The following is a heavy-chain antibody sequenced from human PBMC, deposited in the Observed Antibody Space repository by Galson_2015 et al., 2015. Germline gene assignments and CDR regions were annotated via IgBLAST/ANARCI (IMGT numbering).Heavy chain of an antibody. J-gene: IGHJ6*02. V-gene: IGHV5-51*01. D-gene: IGHD6-13*01. Sequence: QSGAEVKKAGESLAISCTTSGYRFSNYWIAWVRQMPGKGLEWMGIINPGDSDTRYSPSLQGQVTISVDKSMNTAYLQWSSLKASDTAMYYCARHRAAGGGYYYGMDVWGQGTTVTVSS. CDR3: ARHRAAGGGYYYGMDV. CDR2: INPGDSDT. CDR1: GYRFSNYW.